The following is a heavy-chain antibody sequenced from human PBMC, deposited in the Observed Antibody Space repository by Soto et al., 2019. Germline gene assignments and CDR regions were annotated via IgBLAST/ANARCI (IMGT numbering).Heavy chain of an antibody. CDR3: ARDKWGSSSWYEYAERAYYYYGMDV. D-gene: IGHD6-13*01. CDR1: GFTFSSYE. CDR2: ISSSGSTI. Sequence: GGSLRLSCAASGFTFSSYEMNWVRQAPGKGLEWVSYISSSGSTIYYADSVKGRFTLSRDNAKNSLYLQMNSLRAEDTAVYYCARDKWGSSSWYEYAERAYYYYGMDVWGQGTTVTVSS. J-gene: IGHJ6*02. V-gene: IGHV3-48*03.